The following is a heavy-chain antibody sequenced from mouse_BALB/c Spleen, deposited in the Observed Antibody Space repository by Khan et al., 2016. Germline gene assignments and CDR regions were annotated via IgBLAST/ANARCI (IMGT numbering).Heavy chain of an antibody. Sequence: EVQLQESGPDLVKPSQSLSLTCTVTGYSITSGYTWHWIRQFPGNKLEWMGYIHHSGGTNYTPSLRSRFSITRDTSKNQFFMQLKSVTTEDTATYYCAGGYHYFDYWGQGTTLTVSS. CDR3: AGGYHYFDY. D-gene: IGHD2-14*01. CDR2: IHHSGGT. V-gene: IGHV3-1*02. CDR1: GYSITSGYT. J-gene: IGHJ2*01.